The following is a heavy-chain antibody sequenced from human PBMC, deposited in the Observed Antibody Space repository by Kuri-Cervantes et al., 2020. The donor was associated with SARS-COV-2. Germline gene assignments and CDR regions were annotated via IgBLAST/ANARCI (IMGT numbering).Heavy chain of an antibody. J-gene: IGHJ6*02. Sequence: SETLSLTCPVSGGSISSYYWSWIRQPPGKGLEWIGYIYYSGSTNYNPSLKSRVTISVDTSKNQFSLKLSSVTAADTAVYYCAREGSGWYGEAYYYYGMDVWGQGTTVTVSS. CDR3: AREGSGWYGEAYYYYGMDV. D-gene: IGHD6-19*01. CDR2: IYYSGST. V-gene: IGHV4-59*01. CDR1: GGSISSYY.